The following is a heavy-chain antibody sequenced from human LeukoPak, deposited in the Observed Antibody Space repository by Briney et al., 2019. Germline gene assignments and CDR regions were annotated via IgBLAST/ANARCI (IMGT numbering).Heavy chain of an antibody. J-gene: IGHJ3*02. D-gene: IGHD1-26*01. V-gene: IGHV3-11*01. Sequence: GGSLRLSCAASGFTFSNAWMSWVRQAPGKGLEWVSYISNSGSTIYYADSVKGRFTISRDNSKNTLYLQMNSLRAEDTAVYYCARGGSYLSAFDIWGQGTMVTVSS. CDR3: ARGGSYLSAFDI. CDR2: ISNSGSTI. CDR1: GFTFSNAW.